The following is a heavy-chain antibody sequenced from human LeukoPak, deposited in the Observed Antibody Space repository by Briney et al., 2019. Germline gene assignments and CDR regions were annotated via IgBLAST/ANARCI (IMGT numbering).Heavy chain of an antibody. Sequence: PGVSLRLSCAASGFTFRNYGMHWVRQSPGKGLEGVAFIRNYESNKYYADSVKGRFTISRENSKNTLYLQMNSLRAEDTAMYYCAKGYYLYYFDYWGQETLVTVS. CDR1: GFTFRNYG. V-gene: IGHV3-30*02. CDR3: AKGYYLYYFDY. D-gene: IGHD3-22*01. J-gene: IGHJ4*02. CDR2: IRNYESNK.